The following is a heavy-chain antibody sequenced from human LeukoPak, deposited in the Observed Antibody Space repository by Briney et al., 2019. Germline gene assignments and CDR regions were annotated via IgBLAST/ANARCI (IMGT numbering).Heavy chain of an antibody. V-gene: IGHV1-69*02. D-gene: IGHD4-17*01. CDR2: IIPILGIA. Sequence: SVKVSCKASGGTFSSYTISWVRQAPGQGLEWMGRIIPILGIANYAQRFQGRVTITADRSTSTAYMELSSLRSEDTAVYYCARGNYGDAHFDYWGQGTLVTVSS. CDR1: GGTFSSYT. CDR3: ARGNYGDAHFDY. J-gene: IGHJ4*02.